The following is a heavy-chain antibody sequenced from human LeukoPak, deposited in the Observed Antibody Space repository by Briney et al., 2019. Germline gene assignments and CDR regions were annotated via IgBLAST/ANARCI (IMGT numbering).Heavy chain of an antibody. J-gene: IGHJ4*02. CDR3: ARVAYCGGDCYSIDY. Sequence: GASVKVSCKASGYTFTGYYMHWVRQAPGQGLEWMGWINPNSGGTNYAQKFQGRVTMTRDTSISTAYMELSRLRSDDTAVYYCARVAYCGGDCYSIDYWGQGTLVTVSS. CDR2: INPNSGGT. CDR1: GYTFTGYY. D-gene: IGHD2-21*02. V-gene: IGHV1-2*02.